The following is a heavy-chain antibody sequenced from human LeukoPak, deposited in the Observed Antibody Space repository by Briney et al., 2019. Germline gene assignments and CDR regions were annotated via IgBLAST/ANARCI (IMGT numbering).Heavy chain of an antibody. V-gene: IGHV6-1*01. CDR3: ARALDYYDSSGYRQMAFDI. Sequence: SQTLSLTCAISGDSVSSNSAAWNWIGQSPSRGLEWLGRTYYRSKWYNDYAVSVKSRITINPDTSKNQFSLQLNSVTPEDTAVYYCARALDYYDSSGYRQMAFDIWGQGTMVTVSS. CDR2: TYYRSKWYN. CDR1: GDSVSSNSAA. D-gene: IGHD3-22*01. J-gene: IGHJ3*02.